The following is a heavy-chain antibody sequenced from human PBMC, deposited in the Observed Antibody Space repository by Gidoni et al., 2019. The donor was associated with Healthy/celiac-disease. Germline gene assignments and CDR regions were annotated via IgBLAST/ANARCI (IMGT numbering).Heavy chain of an antibody. D-gene: IGHD3-22*01. CDR3: ARAVPNYYDSSGYYGQYYFDY. V-gene: IGHV4-30-2*01. CDR2: IYHSGST. Sequence: QLQLQESGSGLVKPSQTLSLTCAVSGGSISSGGYPWRWIRQPPGKGLEWIGYIYHSGSTYYNPSLKSRVTISVDRSKNQFSLKLSSVTAADTAVYYCARAVPNYYDSSGYYGQYYFDYWGQGTLVTVSS. CDR1: GGSISSGGYP. J-gene: IGHJ4*02.